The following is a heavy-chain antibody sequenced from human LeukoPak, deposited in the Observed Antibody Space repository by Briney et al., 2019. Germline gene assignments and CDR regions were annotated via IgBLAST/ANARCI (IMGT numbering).Heavy chain of an antibody. CDR2: IYYSGST. J-gene: IGHJ4*02. CDR3: ARVSLSFNTNHFDY. D-gene: IGHD2-2*01. V-gene: IGHV4-59*01. CDR1: GGSISSYY. Sequence: SSETLSLTCTVSGGSISSYYWSWIRQPPGKGLEWIGYIYYSGSTNYNPSLKSRVTISVDTSKNQFSLKLSSVTAADTAVYYCARVSLSFNTNHFDYWGQGTLVTVSS.